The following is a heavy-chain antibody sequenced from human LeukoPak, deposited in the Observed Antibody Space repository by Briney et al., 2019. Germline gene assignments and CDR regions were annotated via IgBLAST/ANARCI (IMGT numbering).Heavy chain of an antibody. V-gene: IGHV3-23*01. CDR3: AKGGLGWILWFGVPTDYYYMDV. CDR1: GFTFSSYA. CDR2: ISGSGGST. J-gene: IGHJ6*03. D-gene: IGHD3-10*01. Sequence: PGGSLRLSCAASGFTFSSYAMSWVRQAPGKGLEWVSAISGSGGSTYYADSVKGRFTISRDNSKNTLYLQMNSLRAEDTAVYYCAKGGLGWILWFGVPTDYYYMDVWGKGTTVTVSS.